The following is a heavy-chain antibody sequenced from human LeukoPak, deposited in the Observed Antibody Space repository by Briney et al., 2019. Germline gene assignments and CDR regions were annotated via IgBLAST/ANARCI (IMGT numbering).Heavy chain of an antibody. CDR1: GYIFTNYY. J-gene: IGHJ5*02. D-gene: IGHD6-13*01. CDR2: INLSGGTT. CDR3: ARESWQQLVLWFDP. Sequence: ASVKVSCKASGYIFTNYYIHWVRQAPGQGLEWMGIINLSGGTTIYAQNFQGRVTMTRDMSTSTVYMELSRLRSDDTAVYYCARESWQQLVLWFDPWGQGTLVTVSS. V-gene: IGHV1-46*01.